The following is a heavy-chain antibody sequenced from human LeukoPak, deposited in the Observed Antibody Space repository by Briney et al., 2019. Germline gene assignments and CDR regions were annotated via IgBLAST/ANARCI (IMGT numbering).Heavy chain of an antibody. V-gene: IGHV4-61*02. CDR1: GGSISSSSYY. J-gene: IGHJ5*02. D-gene: IGHD2-2*01. Sequence: SETLSLTCTVSGGSISSSSYYWGWIRQPAGKGLEWIGRIYTSGSTNYNPSLKSRVTISVDTSKNQFSLKLSSVTAADTAVYYCARASYCSSTSCYYRTAPANNWFDPWGQGTLVTVSS. CDR3: ARASYCSSTSCYYRTAPANNWFDP. CDR2: IYTSGST.